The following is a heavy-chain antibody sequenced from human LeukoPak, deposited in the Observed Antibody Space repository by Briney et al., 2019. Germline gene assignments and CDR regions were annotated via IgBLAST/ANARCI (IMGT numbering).Heavy chain of an antibody. V-gene: IGHV4-34*01. CDR3: ATGYSSSWYWTNFDY. J-gene: IGHJ4*02. Sequence: KPSETLSLTCAVYGGSLSGYYWSWIRQPPGKGLEWIGEINHSGSTNYNPSLKSRVTISVDTSKNQFSLKLSSVTAADTAVYYCATGYSSSWYWTNFDYWGQGTLVTVSS. D-gene: IGHD6-13*01. CDR1: GGSLSGYY. CDR2: INHSGST.